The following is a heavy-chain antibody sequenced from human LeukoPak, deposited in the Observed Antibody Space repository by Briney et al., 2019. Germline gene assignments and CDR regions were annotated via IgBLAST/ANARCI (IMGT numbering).Heavy chain of an antibody. CDR2: IYYSGSI. D-gene: IGHD1-26*01. J-gene: IGHJ4*02. CDR3: ARQGGSYLDY. V-gene: IGHV4-59*08. Sequence: PSETLSLTCTVSGGSISTYYWSWIRQPPGKGLEWIGYIYYSGSINYNPSLKSRVTISVDTSKNQFSLKLSSVTAADTAVYYCARQGGSYLDYWGQGTLVTVSS. CDR1: GGSISTYY.